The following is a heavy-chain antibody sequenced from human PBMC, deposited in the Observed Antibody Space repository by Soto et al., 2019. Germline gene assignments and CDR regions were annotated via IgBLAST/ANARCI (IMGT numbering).Heavy chain of an antibody. CDR3: ARVVQKYYFDY. D-gene: IGHD2-15*01. J-gene: IGHJ4*02. CDR2: IYYSGST. V-gene: IGHV4-61*08. CDR1: GGSVSSGGYY. Sequence: SETLSLTCTVSGGSVSSGGYYWSWIRQPPGKGLEWIGYIYYSGSTNYNPSLKSRVTISVDTSKNQFSLKLSSVTAADTAVYYCARVVQKYYFDYWGQGTLVTVSS.